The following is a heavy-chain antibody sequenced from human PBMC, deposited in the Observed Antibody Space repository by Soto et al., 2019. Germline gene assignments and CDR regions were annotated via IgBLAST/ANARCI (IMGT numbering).Heavy chain of an antibody. CDR1: GGTFSSYT. V-gene: IGHV1-69*02. CDR2: IIPILGIA. CDR3: RMTTVTIYYYMDV. Sequence: SVKVSCKASGGTFSSYTISWVRQAPGQGLEWMGRIIPILGIANYAQKFQGRVTITADKSTSTAYMELSSLRSEDTAVYYCRMTTVTIYYYMDVWGKGTTVTVSS. D-gene: IGHD4-17*01. J-gene: IGHJ6*03.